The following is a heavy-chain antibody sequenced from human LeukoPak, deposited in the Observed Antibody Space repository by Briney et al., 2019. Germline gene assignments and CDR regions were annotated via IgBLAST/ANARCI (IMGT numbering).Heavy chain of an antibody. J-gene: IGHJ5*02. D-gene: IGHD4-23*01. CDR1: GGSISSSNW. CDR3: AGALRWLAHDL. V-gene: IGHV4-4*02. CDR2: FYNSGTT. Sequence: SGTLSLTCAVSGGSISSSNWWSWVRQPPGKGLEWIGSFYNSGTTKYNPSLKSRVTISADTSKNQFSLKVSSATAADTAVYYCAGALRWLAHDLWGQGTLVTVSS.